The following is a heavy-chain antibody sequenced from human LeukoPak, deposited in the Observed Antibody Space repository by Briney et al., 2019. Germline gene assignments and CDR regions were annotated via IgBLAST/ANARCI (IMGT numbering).Heavy chain of an antibody. CDR3: ASKVIRVTTHGLVDY. Sequence: PSETLSLTCTVSGGSISSYYWSWIRQPPGKGLEWIGYIYYSGSTNYNPSLKSRVTISVDTSKNQFSLKLSSVTAADTAVYYCASKVIRVTTHGLVDYWGQGTLVTVSS. CDR2: IYYSGST. J-gene: IGHJ4*02. D-gene: IGHD4-17*01. CDR1: GGSISSYY. V-gene: IGHV4-59*08.